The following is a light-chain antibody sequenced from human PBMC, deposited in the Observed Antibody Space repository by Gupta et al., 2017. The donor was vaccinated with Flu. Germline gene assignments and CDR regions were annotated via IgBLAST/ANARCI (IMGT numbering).Light chain of an antibody. J-gene: IGKJ1*01. CDR3: QQYDKSRT. CDR2: GAS. V-gene: IGKV3-20*01. Sequence: EIVLTQSPGTLPLSPGERVTLSCSASETLSRNYLPWYQQKPGQPPRLLLYGASSRATGIPGRFSGGGSGTDFTLTITRLEPEDFAVYYCQQYDKSRTFGQGTKVEIK. CDR1: ETLSRNY.